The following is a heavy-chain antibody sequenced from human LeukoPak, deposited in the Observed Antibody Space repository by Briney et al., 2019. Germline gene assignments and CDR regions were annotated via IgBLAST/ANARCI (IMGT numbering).Heavy chain of an antibody. CDR2: ISGNGGST. CDR3: AKDSGAAAPTFFDY. V-gene: IGHV3-23*01. D-gene: IGHD2-2*01. Sequence: GGSLRLSCAASGFTFSTYAMSWVRQAPGKGLEWVSGISGNGGSTHYADSVKGRFTISRDNSKNTLYLQMNSLRAEDTAIYYCAKDSGAAAPTFFDYWGQGTLVTVSS. J-gene: IGHJ4*02. CDR1: GFTFSTYA.